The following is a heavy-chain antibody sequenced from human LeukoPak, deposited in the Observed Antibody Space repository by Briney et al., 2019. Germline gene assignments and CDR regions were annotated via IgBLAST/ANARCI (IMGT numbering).Heavy chain of an antibody. J-gene: IGHJ6*04. Sequence: GGSLSLSCVGSQFVFTSYAMSCVRQAPGKGLEWVSATSVSGNTYHADSVKGRFTISRDSSKNTLYLQMNSLRAEDTAVYYCAELGITMIGGVWGKGTTVTISS. CDR2: TSVSGNT. CDR3: AELGITMIGGV. D-gene: IGHD3-10*02. V-gene: IGHV3-23*01. CDR1: QFVFTSYA.